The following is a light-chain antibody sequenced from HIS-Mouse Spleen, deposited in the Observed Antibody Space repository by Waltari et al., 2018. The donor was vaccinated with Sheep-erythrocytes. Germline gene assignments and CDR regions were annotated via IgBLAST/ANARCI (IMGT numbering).Light chain of an antibody. V-gene: IGLV3-1*01. CDR1: KLGDTY. Sequence: SYVLTQPPSVSVSPGQTASITCSGDKLGDTYACWYQQKPGQSPVLVIYQDSKRPSGIPERFSGSNSGNTATLTISGTQAMDEADYYCQAWDSSSWVFGGGTKLTVL. J-gene: IGLJ3*02. CDR2: QDS. CDR3: QAWDSSSWV.